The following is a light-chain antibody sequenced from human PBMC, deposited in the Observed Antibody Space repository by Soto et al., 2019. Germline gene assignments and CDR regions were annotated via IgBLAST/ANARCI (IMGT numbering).Light chain of an antibody. J-gene: IGKJ2*01. Sequence: EIVLTQSPGTLSLSPGDRATLSCRASLSVSSSYLAWYQQKPGQAPRLLIYGASSRATGIPDRFSGSGSGTDFTLTISRLEPEDFAVYYCQQYPGYTFGQGTKLEIK. CDR2: GAS. CDR1: LSVSSSY. CDR3: QQYPGYT. V-gene: IGKV3-20*01.